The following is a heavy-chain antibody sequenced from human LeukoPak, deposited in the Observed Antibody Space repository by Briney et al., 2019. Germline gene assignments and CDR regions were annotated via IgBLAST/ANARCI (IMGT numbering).Heavy chain of an antibody. CDR3: GMAAAGYDY. Sequence: GGSQRLSCAASGFTVSSNYMSWVRQAPGKGLEWVSVIYSGGSTYYADSVKGRFTISRDNSKNTLYLQMNNLRAADTAVYYCGMAAAGYDYWGQGTLVTVSS. CDR1: GFTVSSNY. D-gene: IGHD6-13*01. V-gene: IGHV3-53*01. J-gene: IGHJ4*02. CDR2: IYSGGST.